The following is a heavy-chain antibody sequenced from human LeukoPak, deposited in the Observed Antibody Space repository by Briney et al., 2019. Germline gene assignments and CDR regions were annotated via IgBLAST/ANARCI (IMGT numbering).Heavy chain of an antibody. CDR2: ISSSSSYI. Sequence: GGSLRLSCAASGFTFSSYSMNWVRQAPGKGLEWVSSISSSSSYIYYADSVKGRFTISRDNAKNSLYLQMNSLRAEDTAVYYCARDLGCGSGSPYYYYGMDVWGQGTTVTVSS. CDR1: GFTFSSYS. CDR3: ARDLGCGSGSPYYYYGMDV. J-gene: IGHJ6*02. V-gene: IGHV3-21*01. D-gene: IGHD3-10*01.